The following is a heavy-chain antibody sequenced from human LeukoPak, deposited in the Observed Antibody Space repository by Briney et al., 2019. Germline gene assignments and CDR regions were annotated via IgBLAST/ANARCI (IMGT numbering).Heavy chain of an antibody. D-gene: IGHD4-17*01. CDR3: ARERYGDYVFDY. J-gene: IGHJ4*02. CDR2: ISYDGSNK. CDR1: GFTFSSYA. Sequence: GGSLRLSCAASGFTFSSYAMHWVRQAPGKGLEWVAVISYDGSNKYYADPVKGRFTISRDNSKNTLYLQMNSLRAEDTAVYYCARERYGDYVFDYWGQGTLVTVSS. V-gene: IGHV3-30*04.